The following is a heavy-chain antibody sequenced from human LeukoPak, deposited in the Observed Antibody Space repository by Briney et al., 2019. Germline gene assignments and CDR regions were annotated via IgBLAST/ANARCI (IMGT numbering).Heavy chain of an antibody. V-gene: IGHV1-46*01. D-gene: IGHD5-18*01. CDR3: ARDPTAMAVGVGMDV. J-gene: IGHJ6*02. CDR2: INPSGGST. CDR1: GYTFTSYY. Sequence: GASVKVSCKASGYTFTSYYMHWVRQAPGQGLEWMGIINPSGGSTSYVQKFQGRVTMTRDTSTNTDYMELSSLRSEDTAVYYCARDPTAMAVGVGMDVWGQGTTVTVSS.